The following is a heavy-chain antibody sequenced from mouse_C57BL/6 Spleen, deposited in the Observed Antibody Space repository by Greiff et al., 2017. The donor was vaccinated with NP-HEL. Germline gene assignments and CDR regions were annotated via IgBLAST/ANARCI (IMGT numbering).Heavy chain of an antibody. J-gene: IGHJ4*01. CDR1: GFTFSSYA. D-gene: IGHD2-5*01. CDR3: TRDQSYYSNYGGFPYAMDY. Sequence: EVKLVESGEGLVKPGGSLKLSCAASGFTFSSYAMSWVRQTPEKRLEWVAYISSGGDYLYYADTVKGRFTISRDNARNTLYLQMSSLKSEDTAMYYCTRDQSYYSNYGGFPYAMDYWGQGTSVTVSS. V-gene: IGHV5-9-1*02. CDR2: ISSGGDYL.